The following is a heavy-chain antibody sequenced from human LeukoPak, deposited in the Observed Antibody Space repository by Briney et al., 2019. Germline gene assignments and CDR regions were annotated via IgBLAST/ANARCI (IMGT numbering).Heavy chain of an antibody. V-gene: IGHV3-7*01. J-gene: IGHJ6*03. CDR3: ARVAAARRYYYYYYMDV. CDR2: IKQDGSEK. Sequence: GGSLRLSCAASGFTFSSYWMSWVRQAPGKGLEWVANIKQDGSEKYYVDSVKGRFTISRDNAKNSLYLQMNSQRAEDTAVYYCARVAAARRYYYYYYMDVWGKGTTVTVSS. CDR1: GFTFSSYW. D-gene: IGHD6-13*01.